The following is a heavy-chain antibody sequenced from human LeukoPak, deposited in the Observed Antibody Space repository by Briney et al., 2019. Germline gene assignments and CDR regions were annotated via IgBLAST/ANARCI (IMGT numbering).Heavy chain of an antibody. J-gene: IGHJ4*02. CDR3: AKGQGIAADSSYFDY. CDR1: GFTVSSNY. Sequence: PGGSLRLSCAASGFTVSSNYMSWVRQAPGKGLEWVSVIYSGGSTYYANSVQGRFTISRDNSKSTLYLQMNSLRAEDTAVYFCAKGQGIAADSSYFDYWGQGTLVTVSS. V-gene: IGHV3-53*01. D-gene: IGHD6-13*01. CDR2: IYSGGST.